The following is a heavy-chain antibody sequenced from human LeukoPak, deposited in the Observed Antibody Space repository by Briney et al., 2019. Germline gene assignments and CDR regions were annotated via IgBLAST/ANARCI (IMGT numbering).Heavy chain of an antibody. D-gene: IGHD2-15*01. CDR1: GYTFTGYY. V-gene: IGHV1-2*02. J-gene: IGHJ4*02. Sequence: GASVKVSCKASGYTFTGYYMHWVRQAPGQGLEWMGWINPNSGGTNYAQKFQGRVTMTRDTSISTAYMELRSLRSDDTAVYYCATSVVEYYFDYWGQGTLVTVSS. CDR3: ATSVVEYYFDY. CDR2: INPNSGGT.